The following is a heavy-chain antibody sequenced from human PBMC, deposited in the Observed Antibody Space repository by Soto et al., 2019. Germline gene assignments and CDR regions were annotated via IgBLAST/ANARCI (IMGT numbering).Heavy chain of an antibody. CDR3: ARDLPTPGIAVAGTIDY. D-gene: IGHD6-19*01. CDR1: GFTFSSYS. CDR2: ISSSSSYI. Sequence: PGGSLRLSCAASGFTFSSYSMNWVRQAPGKGLEWVSSISSSSSYIYYADSVKGRFTISRDNAKNSLYLQMNSLRAEDTAVYYCARDLPTPGIAVAGTIDYWGQGTLVTVSS. J-gene: IGHJ4*02. V-gene: IGHV3-21*01.